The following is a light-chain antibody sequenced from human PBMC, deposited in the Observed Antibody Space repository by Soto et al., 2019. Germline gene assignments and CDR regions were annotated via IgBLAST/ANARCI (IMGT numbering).Light chain of an antibody. J-gene: IGLJ2*01. V-gene: IGLV2-14*01. CDR1: SSDVGGYNY. Sequence: QSALTQPASVSGSPGQSITISCTGTSSDVGGYNYVSWYQQHPGKAPKLMIYDVSNRPSGVSNRFSGSKSGNTASLTISGLQAEDEAYYYCSSYTVSTLVVFGGGTQLTVL. CDR2: DVS. CDR3: SSYTVSTLVV.